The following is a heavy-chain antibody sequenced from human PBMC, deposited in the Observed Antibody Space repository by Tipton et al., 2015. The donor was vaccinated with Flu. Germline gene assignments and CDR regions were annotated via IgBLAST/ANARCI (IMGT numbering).Heavy chain of an antibody. CDR2: ISSSSSYI. Sequence: SGFTFSSYSMNWVRQAPGKGLEWVSSISSSSSYIYYADSVKGRFTISRDNAKNSLYLQMNSLRADDTAVYYCARDPTTARPPYWYFDLWGRGTLVTVSS. J-gene: IGHJ2*01. CDR1: GFTFSSYS. D-gene: IGHD1-1*01. V-gene: IGHV3-21*01. CDR3: ARDPTTARPPYWYFDL.